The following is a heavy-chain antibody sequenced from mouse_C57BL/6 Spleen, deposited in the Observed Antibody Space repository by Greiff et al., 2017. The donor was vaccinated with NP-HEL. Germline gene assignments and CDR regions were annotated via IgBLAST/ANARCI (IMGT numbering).Heavy chain of an antibody. CDR1: GYTFTSYW. V-gene: IGHV1-61*01. Sequence: QVQLQQSGAELVRPGSSVKLSCKASGYTFTSYWMDWVQQRPGQGLAWIGNIYPSDSETHYNQKFKDKATLTVDKSSSTAYMQLSSLTSEDSAVYYCARRESYYYGSLDYWGQGTTLTVSS. CDR2: IYPSDSET. CDR3: ARRESYYYGSLDY. J-gene: IGHJ2*01. D-gene: IGHD1-1*01.